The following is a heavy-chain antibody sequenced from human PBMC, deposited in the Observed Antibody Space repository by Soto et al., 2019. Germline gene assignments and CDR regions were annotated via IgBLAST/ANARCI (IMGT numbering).Heavy chain of an antibody. V-gene: IGHV3-7*01. CDR3: ARADSSGYAFDI. CDR1: GFTFSSYW. Sequence: PGGSLRLSCAGSGFTFSSYWMSWVRQAPGKGLEWVANIKQDGSEKYYVDSVKGRFTISRDNAKNSLYLQMNSLGAEDTAVYYCARADSSGYAFDIWGQGTMVTVSS. D-gene: IGHD3-22*01. J-gene: IGHJ3*02. CDR2: IKQDGSEK.